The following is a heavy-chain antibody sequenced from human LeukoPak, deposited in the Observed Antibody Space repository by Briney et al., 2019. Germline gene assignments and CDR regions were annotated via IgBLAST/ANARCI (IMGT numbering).Heavy chain of an antibody. D-gene: IGHD1-26*01. CDR3: ARDWSYSSDP. J-gene: IGHJ5*02. CDR1: GFTFSSYW. CDR2: VSPDGSST. Sequence: PGGSLRLSCAASGFTFSSYWMHWVRQAPGKGLVWVSRVSPDGSSTYYADSVKGRFSISRDNAKNTLYLQMNSLRVEDTAVYYCARDWSYSSDPWGQGTLVTVSS. V-gene: IGHV3-74*01.